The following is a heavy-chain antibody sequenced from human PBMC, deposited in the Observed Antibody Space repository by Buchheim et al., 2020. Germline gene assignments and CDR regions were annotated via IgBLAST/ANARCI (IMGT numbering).Heavy chain of an antibody. D-gene: IGHD1-26*01. Sequence: QLVQSGAKVKKPGASVKVSCKASGYTFTSSAVQWVRQARGQRLEWIGWIVVGSGNTNYAQKFQERVTITRDMSTSTAYMDLSSLRSEDTAVYYCAASIVGATTVGYYGMDVWGQGTT. CDR1: GYTFTSSA. CDR2: IVVGSGNT. V-gene: IGHV1-58*01. CDR3: AASIVGATTVGYYGMDV. J-gene: IGHJ6*02.